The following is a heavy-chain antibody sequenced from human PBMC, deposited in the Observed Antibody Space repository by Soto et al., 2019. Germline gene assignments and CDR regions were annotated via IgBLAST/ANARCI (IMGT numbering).Heavy chain of an antibody. D-gene: IGHD1-26*01. CDR1: GGSITSSGYL. J-gene: IGHJ4*02. V-gene: IGHV4-39*01. CDR2: MRYSGDT. Sequence: QLHLQQSGPGVVKPSETLSLSCTVSGGSITSSGYLWGWIRQTPGKGLEWIGNMRYSGDTHSDPSLQSRVTISADTPTSQFSLTLSSVTAADTAIYYCVCSLGPTTGIDYWGQGILVTVSS. CDR3: VCSLGPTTGIDY.